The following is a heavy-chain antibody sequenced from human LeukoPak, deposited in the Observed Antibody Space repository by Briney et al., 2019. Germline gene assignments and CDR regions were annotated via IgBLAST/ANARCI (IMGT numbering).Heavy chain of an antibody. V-gene: IGHV4-59*01. CDR1: GGSISGYY. CDR3: ARFDRDGYNLDY. D-gene: IGHD5-24*01. J-gene: IGHJ4*02. Sequence: PSETLSLTCTVSGGSISGYYWTWIRQPPGKGLEWIGYIYYTGSTNYNPSLKSRVTISVDTSKNQFSLNLSSVTAADTALYYCARFDRDGYNLDYWGQGTLVTISS. CDR2: IYYTGST.